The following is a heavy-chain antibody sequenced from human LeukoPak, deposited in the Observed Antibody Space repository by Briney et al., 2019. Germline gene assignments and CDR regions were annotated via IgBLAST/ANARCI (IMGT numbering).Heavy chain of an antibody. CDR3: ARGSPPDY. CDR1: GFTFGDYA. CDR2: ISYDGSNK. Sequence: GGSLRLSCTASGFTFGDYAMYWVRQAPGKGLEWVAVISYDGSNKYYAESVKGRFTISRDDSKNTLYLQMNALRADDTGVYFCARGSPPDYWGQGILVTVSP. J-gene: IGHJ4*02. V-gene: IGHV3-30-3*01.